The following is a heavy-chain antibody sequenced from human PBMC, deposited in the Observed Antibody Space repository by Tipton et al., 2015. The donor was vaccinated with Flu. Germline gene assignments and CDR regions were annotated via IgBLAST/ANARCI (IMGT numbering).Heavy chain of an antibody. J-gene: IGHJ4*02. Sequence: TLSLTCTVSGGSISSYYWSWIRQPPGKGLEWIGYIYYSGSTNYNPSLKSRVTISVDTSKNQFSLKLSSVTAADTAVYYCARGLPTLWALYYFDYWGQGTLVTVSS. D-gene: IGHD7-27*01. CDR3: ARGLPTLWALYYFDY. CDR1: GGSISSYY. V-gene: IGHV4-59*01. CDR2: IYYSGST.